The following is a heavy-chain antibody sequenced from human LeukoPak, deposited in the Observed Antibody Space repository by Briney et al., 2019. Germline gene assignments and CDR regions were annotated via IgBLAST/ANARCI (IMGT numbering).Heavy chain of an antibody. J-gene: IGHJ4*02. CDR3: AKFSRDIEVAGRDFDY. Sequence: GGSLRLSCAASGFTFSSYAMSWVRQAPGKGLEWVSAISGSGGSTYYADSVKGRFTISRDNSKNTLYLQMNSLRAEDTAVYYCAKFSRDIEVAGRDFDYWGQGTLVTVSS. D-gene: IGHD6-19*01. CDR1: GFTFSSYA. V-gene: IGHV3-23*01. CDR2: ISGSGGST.